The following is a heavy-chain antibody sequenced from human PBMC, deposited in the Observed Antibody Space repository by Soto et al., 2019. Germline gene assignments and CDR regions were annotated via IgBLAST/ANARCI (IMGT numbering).Heavy chain of an antibody. CDR1: VGSISSGGYS. J-gene: IGHJ1*01. CDR2: IYHSGST. Sequence: TLSLTCAVSVGSISSGGYSWSWIRQPPGKGLEWIGYIYHSGSTYYNPSLKSRVTISVDRSKNQFSLKLSSVTAADTAVYYCASMTTVTRRAEYFQHWGQGTLVTVS. V-gene: IGHV4-30-2*01. CDR3: ASMTTVTRRAEYFQH. D-gene: IGHD4-17*01.